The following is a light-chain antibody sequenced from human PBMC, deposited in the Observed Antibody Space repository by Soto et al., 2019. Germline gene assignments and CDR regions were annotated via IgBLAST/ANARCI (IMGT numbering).Light chain of an antibody. Sequence: DIQLTHSPPSLSASVGDRVTITCRASQSINSTVNWYXHKXGKAPNLLSYAASSSQRRFTSRFGGXGPGTDFTITTDSLHLEDFGTYYCQQSYSRPITSGQGRRLEI. V-gene: IGKV1-39*01. J-gene: IGKJ5*01. CDR1: QSINST. CDR2: AAS. CDR3: QQSYSRPIT.